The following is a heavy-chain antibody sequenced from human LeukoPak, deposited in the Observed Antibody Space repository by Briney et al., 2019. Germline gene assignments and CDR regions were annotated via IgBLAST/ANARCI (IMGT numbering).Heavy chain of an antibody. Sequence: ASVKVSCKASGYTFTSYAMHWVRQAPGQRLEWMGCISAYNGNTNYAQKLQGRVTMTTDTSTSTAYMELRSLRSDDTAVYYCARNVSSGTGSGRRNWFDPWGQGTLVTVSS. D-gene: IGHD3-10*01. CDR2: ISAYNGNT. J-gene: IGHJ5*02. CDR1: GYTFTSYA. CDR3: ARNVSSGTGSGRRNWFDP. V-gene: IGHV1-18*01.